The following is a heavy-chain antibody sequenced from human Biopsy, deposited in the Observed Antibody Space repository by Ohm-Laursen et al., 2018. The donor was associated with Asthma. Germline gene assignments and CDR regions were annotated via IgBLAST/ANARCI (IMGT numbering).Heavy chain of an antibody. CDR3: ASDFPKDYVRYNFQF. CDR2: HDHEEGGT. CDR1: GYCLTALS. Sequence: GSSVKVSCKISGYCLTALSMHWVRQAPGQGLEWMGGHDHEEGGTVNARRFQDRVTMTEDTSTDTAYMELSSLSSDDTAVYYCASDFPKDYVRYNFQFWGQGTLVTVSS. J-gene: IGHJ4*02. V-gene: IGHV1-24*01. D-gene: IGHD4-17*01.